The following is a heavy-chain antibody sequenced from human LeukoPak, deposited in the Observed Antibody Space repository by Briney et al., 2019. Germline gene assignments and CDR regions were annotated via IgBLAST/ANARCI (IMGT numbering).Heavy chain of an antibody. Sequence: SETLSLTCTVFGVSISSSNSYWGWIRQPPGKGLEWIGSIYYSGNTYYNASLKSQVSISIDTSKNQFSLKLNSVTPADTAVYYCATLTGGDDAFDIWGQGTMVTVSS. V-gene: IGHV4-39*07. CDR1: GVSISSSNSY. CDR3: ATLTGGDDAFDI. D-gene: IGHD4-23*01. J-gene: IGHJ3*02. CDR2: IYYSGNT.